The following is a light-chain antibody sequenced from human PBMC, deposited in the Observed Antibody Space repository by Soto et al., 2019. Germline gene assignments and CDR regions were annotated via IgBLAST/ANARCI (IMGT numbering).Light chain of an antibody. CDR3: QQYYSYWT. CDR2: DAS. CDR1: QSVSNW. Sequence: DIQMTQSPSTLSASVGDRVTMACRASQSVSNWLAWYQQKSGKAPKLLIYDASSLQSGVPSRFSGSGSGTEFALTISSLQPDDFATYYCQQYYSYWTFGQGTKVDI. J-gene: IGKJ1*01. V-gene: IGKV1-5*01.